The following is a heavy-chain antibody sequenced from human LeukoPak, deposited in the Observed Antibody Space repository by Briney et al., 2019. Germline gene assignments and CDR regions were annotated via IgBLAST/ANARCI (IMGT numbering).Heavy chain of an antibody. CDR3: ARVKEYQMLYGGFDP. D-gene: IGHD2-2*02. J-gene: IGHJ5*02. V-gene: IGHV3-21*01. CDR2: INSGSSYR. CDR1: GSTLSGYS. Sequence: GGSLRLPCAASGSTLSGYSMSWVRQAPGKGLEWVSSINSGSSYRYYADSVKGRFTISRDNAKNSLYLQMNSLRAEDTAVYYCARVKEYQMLYGGFDPWGQGTLVTVSS.